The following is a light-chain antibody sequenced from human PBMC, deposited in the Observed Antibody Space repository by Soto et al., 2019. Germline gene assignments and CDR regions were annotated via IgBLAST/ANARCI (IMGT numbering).Light chain of an antibody. J-gene: IGLJ1*01. CDR3: GSYTSSSSPYV. Sequence: QSVLTQPASVSGSPGQSITISCTGTSSDVGGYNYVSWYQQHPGKAPKLMIYEVSNRPSGVSNRFSGSKSGNTASLTISGLQAEDEADYYCGSYTSSSSPYVLGTGTKVTVL. V-gene: IGLV2-14*01. CDR1: SSDVGGYNY. CDR2: EVS.